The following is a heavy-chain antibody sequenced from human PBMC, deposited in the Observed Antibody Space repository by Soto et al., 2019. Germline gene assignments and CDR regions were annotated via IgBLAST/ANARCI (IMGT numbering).Heavy chain of an antibody. CDR1: GYSFTSYW. V-gene: IGHV5-51*03. D-gene: IGHD3-22*01. CDR3: ASHTYYYDSSGPQYFDY. J-gene: IGHJ4*02. CDR2: IYPGDSDT. Sequence: EVQLVQSGAEVKKPGESLKISCKGSGYSFTSYWIGWVRQMPGKGLEWMGIIYPGDSDTRYSPSFQGQATISADKSISTASLQWSSLKASDTAMYYCASHTYYYDSSGPQYFDYWGQGTLVTVSS.